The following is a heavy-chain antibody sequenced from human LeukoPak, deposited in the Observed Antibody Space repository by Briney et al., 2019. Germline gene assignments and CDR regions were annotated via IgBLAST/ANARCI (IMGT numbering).Heavy chain of an antibody. CDR3: ARDGCSGGSCYTLRRDYYYYGMDV. J-gene: IGHJ6*04. CDR1: GGTFSSYA. Sequence: ASVKLSCKASGGTFSSYAISWVRQAPGQGLEWMGGIIPIFGTANYAQKFQGRVTITADESTSTAYMELSSLRSEDTAVYYCARDGCSGGSCYTLRRDYYYYGMDVWGKGPRSPSPQ. CDR2: IIPIFGTA. V-gene: IGHV1-69*01. D-gene: IGHD2-15*01.